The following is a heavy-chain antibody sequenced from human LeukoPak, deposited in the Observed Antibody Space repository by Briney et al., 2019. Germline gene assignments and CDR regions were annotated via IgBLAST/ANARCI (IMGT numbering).Heavy chain of an antibody. V-gene: IGHV1-18*01. D-gene: IGHD4-17*01. CDR2: ISAYNGNT. CDR1: GYTFTSYG. J-gene: IGHJ3*02. Sequence: GASVKVSCKAPGYTFTSYGISWVRQAPGQGLEWMGWISAYNGNTNYAQKLQGRVTMTTDTSTSTAYMELRSLRSDDTAVYYCARDENYGDYLRAFDIWGQGTMVTVSS. CDR3: ARDENYGDYLRAFDI.